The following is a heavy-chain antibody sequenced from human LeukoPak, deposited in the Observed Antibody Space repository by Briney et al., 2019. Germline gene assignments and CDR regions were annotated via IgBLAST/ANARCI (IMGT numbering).Heavy chain of an antibody. D-gene: IGHD3-22*01. Sequence: GGSLRLSCAASGFTFNTYAMIWVRQAPGKGLEWVSAISGSGGSTYYADSVKGRFTISRDNSKNTLYLQMNSLRAEDTAVYYCARGGRYDSSGYLHYFDYWGQGTLVTVSS. V-gene: IGHV3-23*01. CDR2: ISGSGGST. J-gene: IGHJ4*02. CDR3: ARGGRYDSSGYLHYFDY. CDR1: GFTFNTYA.